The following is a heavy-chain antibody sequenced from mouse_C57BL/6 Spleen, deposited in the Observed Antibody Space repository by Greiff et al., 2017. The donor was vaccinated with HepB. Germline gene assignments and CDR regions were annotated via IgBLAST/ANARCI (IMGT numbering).Heavy chain of an antibody. CDR3: ARFAGTGFDY. CDR2: IDPANGNT. J-gene: IGHJ2*01. D-gene: IGHD4-1*01. CDR1: GFPPKNTY. V-gene: IGHV14-3*01. Sequence: GASFPLSCTAPGFPPKNTYLPWVKQRPEQAPPSLGRIDPANGNTKYAPKFQGKATITADTSSNTAYLQLSSLTSEDTAIYYCARFAGTGFDYWGQGTTLTVSS.